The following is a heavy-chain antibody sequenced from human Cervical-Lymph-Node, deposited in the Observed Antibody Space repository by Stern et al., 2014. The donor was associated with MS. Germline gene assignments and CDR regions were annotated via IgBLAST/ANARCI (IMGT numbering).Heavy chain of an antibody. D-gene: IGHD5-18*01. J-gene: IGHJ4*02. V-gene: IGHV1-2*04. CDR3: ARGAIQLWSLPSFDY. Sequence: VQLVESGAEVKKPGASVKVSCKASGYTFTGYYMHWGRQAPGQGLEWMGWINPNSGGTNYAQKFQGWVTMTRDTSISTAYMELSRLRSDDTAVYYCARGAIQLWSLPSFDYWGQGTLVTVSS. CDR1: GYTFTGYY. CDR2: INPNSGGT.